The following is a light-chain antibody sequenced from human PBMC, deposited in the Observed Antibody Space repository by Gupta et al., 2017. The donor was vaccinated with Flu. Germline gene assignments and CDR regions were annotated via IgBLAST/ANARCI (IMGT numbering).Light chain of an antibody. CDR2: DAS. J-gene: IGKJ3*01. CDR1: DDISNY. Sequence: DVQMTQSPSSLSASIGDRVTITCQANDDISNYLNWYHQQPGKAPKLLIYDASNWETGVTSRFSGSGFGTNFTLTISSRQPGDVGFYYCQQYDVCPHITFGHGTRVDFK. V-gene: IGKV1-33*01. CDR3: QQYDVCPHIT.